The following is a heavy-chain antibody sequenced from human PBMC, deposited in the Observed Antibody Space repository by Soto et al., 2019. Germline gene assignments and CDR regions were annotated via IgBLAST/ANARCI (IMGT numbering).Heavy chain of an antibody. Sequence: PSETLSLTCTVSGGSISSGGYYWSWIRQHPGKGLEWIGSIYYSGSTYYNPSLKSRVTISVDTSKNQFSLKLSPVTAADTAVYYCARSRSGSYSAFDIWGQGTMVTVSS. J-gene: IGHJ3*02. CDR2: IYYSGST. V-gene: IGHV4-31*03. D-gene: IGHD3-10*01. CDR1: GGSISSGGYY. CDR3: ARSRSGSYSAFDI.